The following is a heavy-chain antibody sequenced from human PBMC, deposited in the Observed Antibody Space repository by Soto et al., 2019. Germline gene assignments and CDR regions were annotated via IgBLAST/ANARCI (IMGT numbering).Heavy chain of an antibody. CDR3: ARVGGWPPGYFDY. Sequence: EMHCHTWSVAEGSSISYDGSWIRQPPGKGLEWIGYIYYSGSTNYNPSLKSRVTISVDTSKNQFSLKLSSVTAADTAVYYCARVGGWPPGYFDYWGQGTLVTVSS. CDR2: IYYSGST. D-gene: IGHD1-26*01. CDR1: EGSSISYD. V-gene: IGHV4-59*01. J-gene: IGHJ4*02.